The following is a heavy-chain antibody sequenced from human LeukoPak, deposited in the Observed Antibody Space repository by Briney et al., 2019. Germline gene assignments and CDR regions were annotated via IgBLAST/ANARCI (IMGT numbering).Heavy chain of an antibody. CDR3: ARGFGRFGHRFGY. CDR1: GFTFSSFE. D-gene: IGHD3-10*01. V-gene: IGHV3-48*03. CDR2: MSSRDNTR. Sequence: GGSLRLSCAASGFTFSSFEMDWVRQAPGKGLEWISYMSSRDNTRYYAESVRGRFTMSKDNAKNTLSLQMNSLRAEDTAFYYCARGFGRFGHRFGYLGQGTLVTVSS. J-gene: IGHJ4*02.